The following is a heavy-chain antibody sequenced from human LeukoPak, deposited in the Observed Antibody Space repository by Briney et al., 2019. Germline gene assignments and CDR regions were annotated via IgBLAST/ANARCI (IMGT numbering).Heavy chain of an antibody. V-gene: IGHV5-51*01. CDR3: ARPQLLYGSVDAFDI. CDR1: GYSFTMYW. D-gene: IGHD2-2*02. CDR2: IYSGDSDT. J-gene: IGHJ3*02. Sequence: GESLKISCKGSGYSFTMYWIAWVRQMPGKGLEWMGIIYSGDSDTRYSPSFQGQVTISADKSISTAYLQWSSLKASDTAMYYCARPQLLYGSVDAFDIWGQGTMVTVSS.